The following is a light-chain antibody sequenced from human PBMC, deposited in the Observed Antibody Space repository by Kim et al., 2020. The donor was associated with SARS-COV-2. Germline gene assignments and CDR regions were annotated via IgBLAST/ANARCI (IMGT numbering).Light chain of an antibody. V-gene: IGKV3-11*01. Sequence: SSYLAWYQHKPGQAPRLLMYGTSYRASGIPARFSASGLGTDFTLTISSLEPEDFAVYYCQQRSNWPLTFGPGTKVDIK. CDR3: QQRSNWPLT. CDR2: GTS. J-gene: IGKJ3*01. CDR1: SSY.